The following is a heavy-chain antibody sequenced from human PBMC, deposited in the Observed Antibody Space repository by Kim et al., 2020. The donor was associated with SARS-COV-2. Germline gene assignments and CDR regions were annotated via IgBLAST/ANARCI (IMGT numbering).Heavy chain of an antibody. Sequence: GGSLRLSCAASGFSFSDSAMHWVRQASGKGLEWVGRIRSKGNSYAKTDAASVKCRFTISRDYSKNAAYLQMNSLKTEDPAVYYCTRVPGTPLACWGAYDIRGQGTMVPV. D-gene: IGHD3-16*01. CDR1: GFSFSDSA. CDR2: IRSKGNSYAK. J-gene: IGHJ3*02. CDR3: TRVPGTPLACWGAYDI. V-gene: IGHV3-73*01.